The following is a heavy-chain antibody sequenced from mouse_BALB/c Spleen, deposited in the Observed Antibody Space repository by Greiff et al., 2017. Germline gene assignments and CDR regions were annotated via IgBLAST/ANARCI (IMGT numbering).Heavy chain of an antibody. CDR2: IYPGNSDT. Sequence: VQLQQSGTVLVRPGASVKMSCKASGYSFTSYWMHWVKQRPGQGLEWIGAIYPGNSDTSYNQKFKGKAKLTADTSASTAYMELSSLTNEDSAVYVCSGGSGAWFAYWGQGTLVTVSA. D-gene: IGHD1-1*01. CDR1: GYSFTSYW. J-gene: IGHJ3*01. V-gene: IGHV1-5*01. CDR3: SGGSGAWFAY.